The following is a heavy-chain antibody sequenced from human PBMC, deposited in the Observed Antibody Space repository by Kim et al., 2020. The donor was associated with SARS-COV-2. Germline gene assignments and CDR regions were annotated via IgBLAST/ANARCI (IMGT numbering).Heavy chain of an antibody. Sequence: GGSLRLSCAASGFTFSSYGMHWVRQAPGKGLEWVAVIWYDGSNKYYADSVKGRFTISRDNSKNMLYLQMNSLRAEDTAVYYCAKGVYDYVWGSYRYTEWLDYWGQGTLVTVSS. D-gene: IGHD3-16*02. CDR1: GFTFSSYG. J-gene: IGHJ4*02. CDR3: AKGVYDYVWGSYRYTEWLDY. CDR2: IWYDGSNK. V-gene: IGHV3-33*06.